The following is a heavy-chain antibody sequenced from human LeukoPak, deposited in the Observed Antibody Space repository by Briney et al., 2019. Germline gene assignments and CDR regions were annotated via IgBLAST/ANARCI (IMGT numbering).Heavy chain of an antibody. V-gene: IGHV1-18*01. CDR1: GYTFPSYG. D-gene: IGHD3-22*01. CDR2: ISAYNGNT. Sequence: ASVKVSCKASGYTFPSYGISWVRQAPGQGLEWMGWISAYNGNTNYAQKLQGRVTMTTDTSTSTAYMELRSLRSDDTAVYYCARWPPYYYDSSGYSAYYYYGMDVWGQGTTVTVSS. CDR3: ARWPPYYYDSSGYSAYYYYGMDV. J-gene: IGHJ6*02.